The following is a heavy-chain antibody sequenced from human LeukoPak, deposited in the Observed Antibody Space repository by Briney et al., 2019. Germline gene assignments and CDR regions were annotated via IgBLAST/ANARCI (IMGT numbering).Heavy chain of an antibody. J-gene: IGHJ5*02. Sequence: SETLSLTCTVSGYSISSGYYWGWIRRPPGKGLEWIGSIYHSGSTYYNPSLKSRVTISVDTSKNQFSLKLSSVTAADTAVYYCARGPRTNWFDPWGQGTLVTVSS. D-gene: IGHD1-14*01. CDR2: IYHSGST. CDR3: ARGPRTNWFDP. V-gene: IGHV4-38-2*02. CDR1: GYSISSGYY.